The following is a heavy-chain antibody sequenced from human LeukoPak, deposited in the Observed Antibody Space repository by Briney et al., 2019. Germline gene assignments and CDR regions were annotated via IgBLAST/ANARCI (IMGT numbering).Heavy chain of an antibody. CDR3: ARVRCSGGSCYAGCFDY. CDR1: GFTFSDYY. V-gene: IGHV3-11*06. CDR2: ISSSSSYI. Sequence: GGSLRLSCAASGFTFSDYYMSWIRQAPGKGLEWVSSISSSSSYIYYADSVKGRFTISRDNAKNSLYLQMNSLRAEDTAVYYCARVRCSGGSCYAGCFDYWGQGTLVTVSS. D-gene: IGHD2-15*01. J-gene: IGHJ4*02.